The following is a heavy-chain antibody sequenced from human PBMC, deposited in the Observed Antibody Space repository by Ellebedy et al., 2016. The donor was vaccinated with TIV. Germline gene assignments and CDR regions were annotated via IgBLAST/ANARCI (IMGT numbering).Heavy chain of an antibody. Sequence: GESLKISCTVSGFTFSTYEMNWVRQAPGKGLEWVSYISSSGRTIYYADSVKGRFTISRDNAKNSLYLQMNSLRAEDTAVYYCARSRGGDYILNRFDIWGQGTMVTVSS. CDR3: ARSRGGDYILNRFDI. CDR2: ISSSGRTI. V-gene: IGHV3-48*03. J-gene: IGHJ3*02. CDR1: GFTFSTYE. D-gene: IGHD4-17*01.